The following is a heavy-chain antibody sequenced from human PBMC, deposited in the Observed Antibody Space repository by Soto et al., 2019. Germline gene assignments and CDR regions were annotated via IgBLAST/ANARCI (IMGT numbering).Heavy chain of an antibody. D-gene: IGHD4-17*01. CDR1: GDSVSSNSAA. Sequence: SQTLSLTCAISGDSVSSNSAAWNWIRQSPSRGLEWLGRTYYRSKWYNDYAVSVKSRITINPDTSKNQFSLQLNSVTPEDTAVYYCARDWGNYGDSPRYYYYMDVWGKGTTVTVSS. J-gene: IGHJ6*03. CDR3: ARDWGNYGDSPRYYYYMDV. V-gene: IGHV6-1*01. CDR2: TYYRSKWYN.